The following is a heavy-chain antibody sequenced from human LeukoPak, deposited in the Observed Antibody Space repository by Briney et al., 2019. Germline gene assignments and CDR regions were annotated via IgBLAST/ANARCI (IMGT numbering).Heavy chain of an antibody. CDR2: ISGSSSTI. V-gene: IGHV3-48*01. Sequence: PGESLRLSCAASGFTFSGYSMNWVRQAPGKGLEWGSYISGSSSTIYYADSVKGRFTISRDNGKNTLYLQMNSLRAEDTAVYYCARGSTYYDSSGQVPFDYWGQGTLVTVSS. J-gene: IGHJ4*02. D-gene: IGHD3-22*01. CDR1: GFTFSGYS. CDR3: ARGSTYYDSSGQVPFDY.